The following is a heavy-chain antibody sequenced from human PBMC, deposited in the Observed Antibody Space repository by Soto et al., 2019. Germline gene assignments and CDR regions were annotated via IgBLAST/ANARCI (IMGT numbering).Heavy chain of an antibody. CDR2: VSPYNGNT. CDR3: ARHYHDGSAVLVGFDP. D-gene: IGHD3-22*01. CDR1: GYTFSNFE. Sequence: ASVKVSCKASGYTFSNFEISWVRQAPGQGLEWMGWVSPYNGNTNYAQKLQGRVTMTTDTSTSTAYMEVRSLRSDGAAVYYCARHYHDGSAVLVGFDPWGQGTLVTVSS. J-gene: IGHJ5*02. V-gene: IGHV1-18*01.